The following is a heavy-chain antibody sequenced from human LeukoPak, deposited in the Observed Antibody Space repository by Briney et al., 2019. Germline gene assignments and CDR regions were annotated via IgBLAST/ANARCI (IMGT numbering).Heavy chain of an antibody. Sequence: GGSLRLSCAASGFTFGSYAMSWVRQAPGKGLEWASTISSSGGSTYYADSVKGRFTISRDNSKNTLYLQMNSLRAEDTAVYYCAKVVGATTRGYFDYWGQGTLVTVSS. V-gene: IGHV3-23*01. J-gene: IGHJ4*02. CDR2: ISSSGGST. D-gene: IGHD1-26*01. CDR3: AKVVGATTRGYFDY. CDR1: GFTFGSYA.